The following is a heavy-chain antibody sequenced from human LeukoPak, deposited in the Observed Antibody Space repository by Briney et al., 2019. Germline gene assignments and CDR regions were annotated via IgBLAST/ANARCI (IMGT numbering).Heavy chain of an antibody. Sequence: SETLSLTCAVYGGSFSGYYWSWIRQPPGKGLEWIGEINHSGSTNYNPSLKSRVTISVDTSKNQFSLKLSSVTAADTAVYYCARVMITMVRGVIRIGGSGWFDPWGQGTLVTVSS. CDR1: GGSFSGYY. V-gene: IGHV4-34*01. D-gene: IGHD3-10*01. J-gene: IGHJ5*02. CDR2: INHSGST. CDR3: ARVMITMVRGVIRIGGSGWFDP.